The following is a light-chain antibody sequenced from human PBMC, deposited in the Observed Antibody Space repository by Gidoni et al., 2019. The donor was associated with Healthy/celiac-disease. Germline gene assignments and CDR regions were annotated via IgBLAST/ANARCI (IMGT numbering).Light chain of an antibody. J-gene: IGKJ2*01. Sequence: DIVMTQSPDSLAVSLGERATINCKSSQSVLYSSNNKNYLAWYQQKPGQPPKLLIYWASTRESGVPDRFSGSGSGTDFTLTISSLQAEEVAVYYCQQDYSTPYTFXQXTKLEIK. V-gene: IGKV4-1*01. CDR3: QQDYSTPYT. CDR2: WAS. CDR1: QSVLYSSNNKNY.